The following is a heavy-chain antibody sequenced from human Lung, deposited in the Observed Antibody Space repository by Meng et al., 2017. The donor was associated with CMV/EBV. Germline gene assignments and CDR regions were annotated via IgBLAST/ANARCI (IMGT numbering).Heavy chain of an antibody. CDR3: ARGITGTTYYYYYYGMDV. CDR1: GGSISSGDYY. Sequence: TLSLXCTVSGGSISSGDYYWSWIRQPPGKGLEWIGYIYYSGSTYYNPSLKSRVTISVDTSKNQFSLKLSSVTAADTAVYYCARGITGTTYYYYYYGMDVWGQGTTVTFSS. V-gene: IGHV4-30-4*08. D-gene: IGHD1-7*01. J-gene: IGHJ6*02. CDR2: IYYSGST.